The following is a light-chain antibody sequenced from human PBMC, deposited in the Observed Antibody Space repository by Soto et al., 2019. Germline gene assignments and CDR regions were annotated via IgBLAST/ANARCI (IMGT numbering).Light chain of an antibody. CDR1: QGMSSY. V-gene: IGKV1-9*01. J-gene: IGKJ4*01. CDR3: QQVDTSHS. CDR2: AAY. Sequence: IQVTQSPSSLSASVGDRITITCRVSQGMSSYLAWYQQKPGKAPKLLIYAAYTLQSGVPSRFSGGGSGPDFTLTISNPQPEDIATYYCQQVDTSHSFGGGTKVEIK.